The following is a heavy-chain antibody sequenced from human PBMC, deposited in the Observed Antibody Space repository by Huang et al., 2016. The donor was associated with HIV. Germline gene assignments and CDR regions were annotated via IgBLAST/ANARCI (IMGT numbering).Heavy chain of an antibody. CDR1: GFSLTTRGVG. Sequence: QITLKESGPTLVKPTQTLTLTCTFSGFSLTTRGVGVGWIRQPPGKALEWLALIFWDDDKRYSPSLKSRLTVTKDTAKNQVVLRMTNMSPADTATDYCAHRIAATDLFDFWGEGTLVAVSS. CDR3: AHRIAATDLFDF. D-gene: IGHD2-21*01. CDR2: IFWDDDK. J-gene: IGHJ4*02. V-gene: IGHV2-5*02.